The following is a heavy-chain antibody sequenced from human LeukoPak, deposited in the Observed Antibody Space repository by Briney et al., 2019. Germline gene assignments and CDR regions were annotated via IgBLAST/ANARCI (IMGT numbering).Heavy chain of an antibody. CDR2: IRGSGDTT. J-gene: IGHJ4*02. D-gene: IGHD2-21*01. V-gene: IGHV3-23*01. CDR1: GFTFSTYA. CDR3: AKGHIDSEWLYSDS. Sequence: PGGSLRLSCAASGFTFSTYAVSWVRQAPGKGLQWVSSIRGSGDTTYYADSVKGRFTISRDNSKSTLYLQMNSLRAEDTALYYCAKGHIDSEWLYSDSWGQGTLVTVSS.